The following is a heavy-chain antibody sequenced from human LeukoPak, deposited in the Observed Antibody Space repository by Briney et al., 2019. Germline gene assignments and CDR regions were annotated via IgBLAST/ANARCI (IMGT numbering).Heavy chain of an antibody. CDR2: ISWDGGSI. CDR1: GFTFDDYT. Sequence: GGSLRLSCAASGFTFDDYTLHWVRQAPGKGLEWVSHISWDGGSIDYADSVKGRFTISRDNSKNSLYLQISSLRAEDTALYYCAKDPTSKFYYDSSGYSTYLDHWGQGTLVTVSS. CDR3: AKDPTSKFYYDSSGYSTYLDH. J-gene: IGHJ4*02. V-gene: IGHV3-43D*03. D-gene: IGHD3-22*01.